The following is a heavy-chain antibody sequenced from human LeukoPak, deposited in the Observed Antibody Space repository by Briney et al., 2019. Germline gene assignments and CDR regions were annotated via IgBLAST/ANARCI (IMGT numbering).Heavy chain of an antibody. D-gene: IGHD6-13*01. CDR1: GFIFTNYA. Sequence: GGSLRLSCAASGFIFTNYAMSWVRQAPGKGLEWVSTITGNGDAAYYADSVKGRFTISRDNSRNTLYLQMNSLRADDAAVYHCARGLGIATIDYWGQGTLVAVSS. V-gene: IGHV3-23*01. CDR3: ARGLGIATIDY. CDR2: ITGNGDAA. J-gene: IGHJ4*02.